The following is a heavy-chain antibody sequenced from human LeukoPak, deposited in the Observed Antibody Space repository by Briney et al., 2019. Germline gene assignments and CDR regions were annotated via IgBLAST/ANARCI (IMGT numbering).Heavy chain of an antibody. CDR1: GGSITGYY. CDR2: MDPKGTT. Sequence: SETLSLTCTVSGGSITGYYWNWIRQPAGKGLEWIGRMDPKGTTSYNPSHKSRVTMSVDTSKNQFSLRLKSVTAADTAMYYCARGYCSGATCYTAPDYWGQGTLVTVSS. CDR3: ARGYCSGATCYTAPDY. V-gene: IGHV4-4*07. J-gene: IGHJ4*02. D-gene: IGHD2-15*01.